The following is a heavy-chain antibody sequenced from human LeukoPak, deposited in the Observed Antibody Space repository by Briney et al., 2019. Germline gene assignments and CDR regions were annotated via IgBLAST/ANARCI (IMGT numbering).Heavy chain of an antibody. CDR1: GGSISSSSYY. Sequence: SETLSLTCTVSGGSISSSSYYWGWIRQPPGKGLEWIGSIYYSGSTYYNPSLKSRVTISVDTSKNQFSRKLSSVTAADTAVYYCARAGEAGDFDYWGQGTLVTVSS. CDR3: ARAGEAGDFDY. CDR2: IYYSGST. D-gene: IGHD3-10*01. V-gene: IGHV4-39*07. J-gene: IGHJ4*02.